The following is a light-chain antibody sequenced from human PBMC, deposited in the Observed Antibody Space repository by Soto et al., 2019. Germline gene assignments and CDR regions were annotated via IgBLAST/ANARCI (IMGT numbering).Light chain of an antibody. CDR1: SSNIGNKY. V-gene: IGLV1-51*01. J-gene: IGLJ2*01. Sequence: QPVLTQPPSVSAAPGQKVTISCSGSSSNIGNKYVSWYQQLPGTAPKLLIYDNNKRPSGIPDRFSGSKSGTSATLGITGLQTGDEADYYCGTWDSSLSGVVFGGGTKLTVL. CDR2: DNN. CDR3: GTWDSSLSGVV.